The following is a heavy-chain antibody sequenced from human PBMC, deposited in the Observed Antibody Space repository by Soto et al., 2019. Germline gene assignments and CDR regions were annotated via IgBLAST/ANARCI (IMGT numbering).Heavy chain of an antibody. Sequence: ASVKVSCKASGYTFTSYAMHWVCQAPGQRLEWMGWINAGNGNTKYSQKFQGRVTITRDTSASTAYMELSSLRSEDTAVYYCAGGTIFGVVNPFDPWGQGTLVTVSS. J-gene: IGHJ5*02. V-gene: IGHV1-3*01. CDR3: AGGTIFGVVNPFDP. CDR2: INAGNGNT. CDR1: GYTFTSYA. D-gene: IGHD3-3*01.